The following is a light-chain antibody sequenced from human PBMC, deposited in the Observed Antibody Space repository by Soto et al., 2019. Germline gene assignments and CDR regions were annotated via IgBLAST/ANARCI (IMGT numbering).Light chain of an antibody. CDR1: SSNIGSNT. CDR2: SDT. Sequence: QSVLTQPPPASGTPGQRVTMSCSGGSSNIGSNTVSWYQHLPGTAPQLLIYSDTQRASGVADRFSGSKSGTSASLAISGLQSDDEADYYCAAWDDRLNGALFGTGTKLTVL. CDR3: AAWDDRLNGAL. J-gene: IGLJ1*01. V-gene: IGLV1-44*01.